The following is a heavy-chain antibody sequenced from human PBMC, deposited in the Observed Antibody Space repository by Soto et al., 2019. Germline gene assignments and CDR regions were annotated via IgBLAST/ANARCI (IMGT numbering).Heavy chain of an antibody. Sequence: WETLSLTCTVSGGSISSYYWSWIRQPAGKGLEWIGRIYTSGSTNYNPSLKSRVTMSVDTSKNQFSLKLSSVTAADTAVYYCARACSSNSCYDVFDYWGQGTLVTVSS. CDR3: ARACSSNSCYDVFDY. CDR1: GGSISSYY. J-gene: IGHJ4*02. CDR2: IYTSGST. D-gene: IGHD2-2*01. V-gene: IGHV4-4*07.